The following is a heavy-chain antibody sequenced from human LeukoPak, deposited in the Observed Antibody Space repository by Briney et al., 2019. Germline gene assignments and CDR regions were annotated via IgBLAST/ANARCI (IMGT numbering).Heavy chain of an antibody. CDR2: IWYDGRNK. J-gene: IGHJ6*01. Sequence: SLSPSPAASGFTFSNYGFSWVRQAPGKGLEWVAVIWYDGRNKYYADSLKGRFTISRDNSKNTLHLQMNSLRAEDTAVYYCARDYNSMQGYVRHWGQGNPVTGSS. CDR1: GFTFSNYG. V-gene: IGHV3-33*01. D-gene: IGHD1-14*01. CDR3: ARDYNSMQGYVRH.